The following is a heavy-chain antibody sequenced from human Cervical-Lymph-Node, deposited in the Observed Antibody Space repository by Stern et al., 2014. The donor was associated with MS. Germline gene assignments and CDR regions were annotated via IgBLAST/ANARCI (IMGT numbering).Heavy chain of an antibody. J-gene: IGHJ4*02. V-gene: IGHV1-24*01. CDR1: GHPLSELA. D-gene: IGHD3-10*01. CDR3: ATDRGVK. Sequence: VQLVESGAEVKQPGASVTVSCNASGHPLSELAIHWLRQPPTSGLEWLGNFDTEDGETVYAQRLQGRLTMTEDTNTGTAYMTLTALTSDDTAVYYCATDRGVKWGPGTLVAVSS. CDR2: FDTEDGET.